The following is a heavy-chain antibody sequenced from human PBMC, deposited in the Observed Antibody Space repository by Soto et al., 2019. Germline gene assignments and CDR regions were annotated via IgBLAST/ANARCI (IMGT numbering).Heavy chain of an antibody. Sequence: GASVKVSCKASGYTFTSYGISWVRQAPGQGLEWMGWISAYNGNTNYAQKLQGRVTMTTDTSTSTAYMELRSLRSDDTAVYYCARDRRSLSRPWSGYGNNWFDPWGQGTLVTVSS. V-gene: IGHV1-18*01. J-gene: IGHJ5*02. CDR2: ISAYNGNT. CDR1: GYTFTSYG. CDR3: ARDRRSLSRPWSGYGNNWFDP. D-gene: IGHD3-3*01.